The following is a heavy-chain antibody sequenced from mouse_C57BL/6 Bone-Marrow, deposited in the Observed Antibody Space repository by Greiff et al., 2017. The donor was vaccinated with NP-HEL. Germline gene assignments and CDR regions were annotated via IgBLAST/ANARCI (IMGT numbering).Heavy chain of an antibody. D-gene: IGHD2-5*01. Sequence: VQLQQSGAELARPGASVKLSCKASGYTFTSYGISWVKQRTGQGLEWIGEIYPNNGGTIYNQKFKGKATLTVDKSSSTAYMELRSLTSEDTAVYYCARSGYSNYPRFAYWGQGTLVTVSA. J-gene: IGHJ3*01. V-gene: IGHV1-81*01. CDR1: GYTFTSYG. CDR2: IYPNNGGT. CDR3: ARSGYSNYPRFAY.